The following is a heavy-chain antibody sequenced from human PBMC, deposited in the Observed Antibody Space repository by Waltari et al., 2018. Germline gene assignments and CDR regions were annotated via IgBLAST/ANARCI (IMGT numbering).Heavy chain of an antibody. CDR1: GGSISSYY. Sequence: QVQLQESGPGLVKPSETLSLTCTVSGGSISSYYWSWIRQPPGKGLEWIGYIYYSGSTNYNPSLKSRVTISVDTSKNQFSLKLSSVTAADTAVYYCATDWGVGGGDYWGQGTLVTVSS. CDR3: ATDWGVGGGDY. V-gene: IGHV4-59*01. D-gene: IGHD1-26*01. CDR2: IYYSGST. J-gene: IGHJ4*02.